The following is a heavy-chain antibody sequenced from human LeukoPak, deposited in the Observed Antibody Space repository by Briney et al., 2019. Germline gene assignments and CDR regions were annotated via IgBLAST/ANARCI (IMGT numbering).Heavy chain of an antibody. CDR1: GFTFSSYW. V-gene: IGHV3-7*01. CDR3: ARSSTGTYYYYYYMDV. D-gene: IGHD1-1*01. CDR2: IKQDGSEK. J-gene: IGHJ6*03. Sequence: PGGSLRLSCAASGFTFSSYWMSWVRQAPGKGLEWVANIKQDGSEKYYVDPVKGRFTISRDNAKNSLYLQMNSLRAEDTAVYYCARSSTGTYYYYYYMDVWGKGTTVTVSS.